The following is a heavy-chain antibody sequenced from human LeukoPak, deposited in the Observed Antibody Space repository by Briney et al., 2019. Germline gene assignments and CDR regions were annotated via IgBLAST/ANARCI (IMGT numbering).Heavy chain of an antibody. Sequence: PGGSLRLSCAASGFTFSSYAMHWVRQAPGKGLEWVAVISYDGSNKYYADSVKGRFTISRDNSKNTLYRQMNSLRAEDTAVYYCALHRREVFDYWGQGTLVTVSS. CDR3: ALHRREVFDY. CDR2: ISYDGSNK. D-gene: IGHD1-26*01. J-gene: IGHJ4*02. V-gene: IGHV3-30-3*01. CDR1: GFTFSSYA.